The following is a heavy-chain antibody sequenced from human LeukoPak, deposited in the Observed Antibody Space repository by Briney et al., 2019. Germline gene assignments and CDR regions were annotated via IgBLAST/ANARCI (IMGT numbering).Heavy chain of an antibody. CDR3: ARPRRGSEWFDP. CDR2: IYYSGST. J-gene: IGHJ5*02. D-gene: IGHD1-14*01. Sequence: PSETLSLTCTVSGGSISSSSYYWGWIRQPPGKGLEWIGSIYYSGSTYYNPSLKSRVTISVDTSKNQFSLKLSSVTAADTAVYYCARPRRGSEWFDPWGQGTLVTVSS. V-gene: IGHV4-39*01. CDR1: GGSISSSSYY.